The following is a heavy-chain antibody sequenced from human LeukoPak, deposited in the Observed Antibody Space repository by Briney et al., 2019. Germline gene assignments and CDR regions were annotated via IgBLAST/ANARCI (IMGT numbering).Heavy chain of an antibody. J-gene: IGHJ6*03. CDR3: ARGPLGYSSPDYYYYYMDV. D-gene: IGHD6-13*01. Sequence: SETLSLTCTVSGGSISSSSYYWGWIRQPPGKGLEWIGSIYYSGSTYYNPSLKSRVTIFVDTSKSQFSLKLSSVTAADTAVYYCARGPLGYSSPDYYYYYMDVWGKGTTVTVSS. CDR2: IYYSGST. CDR1: GGSISSSSYY. V-gene: IGHV4-39*01.